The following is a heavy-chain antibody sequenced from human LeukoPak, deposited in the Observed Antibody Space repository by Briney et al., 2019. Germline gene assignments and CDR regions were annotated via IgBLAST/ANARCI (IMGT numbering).Heavy chain of an antibody. J-gene: IGHJ4*02. CDR3: AKRGVSIQYYFDY. D-gene: IGHD2/OR15-2a*01. Sequence: PGGSLRLSCAAPGFTFRSYGMHWVRQAPGKGLEWVAVIWYDGSNKYYADSVKGRFTISRDNSKNTLYLQMNSLGAEDTAVYYCAKRGVSIQYYFDYWGQGTLVTVSS. CDR2: IWYDGSNK. V-gene: IGHV3-33*06. CDR1: GFTFRSYG.